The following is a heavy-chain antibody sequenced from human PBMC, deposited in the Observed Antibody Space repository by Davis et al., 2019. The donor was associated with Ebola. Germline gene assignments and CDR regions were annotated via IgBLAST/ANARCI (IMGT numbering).Heavy chain of an antibody. CDR2: ISGDGSST. D-gene: IGHD1-14*01. CDR3: ARDLPGGDWYFDL. Sequence: GESLKISCAASGFTFSNYWMHWVRRAPGKGLVWVSRISGDGSSTYYADSVKGRFTISRDNSKNTLYLQMNSLRAEDTAVYYCARDLPGGDWYFDLWGRGTLVTVSS. CDR1: GFTFSNYW. V-gene: IGHV3-74*01. J-gene: IGHJ2*01.